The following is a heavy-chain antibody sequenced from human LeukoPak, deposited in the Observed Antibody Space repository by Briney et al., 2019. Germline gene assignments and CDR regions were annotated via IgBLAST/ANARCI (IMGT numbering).Heavy chain of an antibody. D-gene: IGHD3-16*01. CDR2: INSDGSST. V-gene: IGHV3-74*01. J-gene: IGHJ3*02. Sequence: GGSLRLSCAASGFTFSSYWMHWVRQAPGKGLVWVSRINSDGSSTSYADSVKGRFTISRDNAKNTLYLQMNSLRAEDTALYYCAKGAGGGAFDIWGQGTMVTVSS. CDR1: GFTFSSYW. CDR3: AKGAGGGAFDI.